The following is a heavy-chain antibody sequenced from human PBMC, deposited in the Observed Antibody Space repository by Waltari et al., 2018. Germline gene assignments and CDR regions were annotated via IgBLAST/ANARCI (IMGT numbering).Heavy chain of an antibody. V-gene: IGHV2-5*02. D-gene: IGHD1-1*01. CDR3: GHRRLEQAFDV. CDR2: IYWDDDA. J-gene: IGHJ3*01. Sequence: QIPLEEPGPTLVKTTPTPPLPSPLSGLPTGISGVSVGWIRQPPGKTLEWLAPIYWDDDARYSPALRSRLTITKDNSKNQMVLTMTDVRPDDTATYYCGHRRLEQAFDVWGHGTMVTVSS. CDR1: GLPTGISGVS.